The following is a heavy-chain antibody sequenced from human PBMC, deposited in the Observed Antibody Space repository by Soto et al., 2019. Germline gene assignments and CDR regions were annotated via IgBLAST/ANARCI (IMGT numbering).Heavy chain of an antibody. J-gene: IGHJ3*02. CDR1: GFTFSSYA. Sequence: EVQLLESGGGLVQPGGSLRLSCAASGFTFSSYAMSWVRQAPGKGLEWVSAISGSGGSTYYADSVKGRFTISSDNSKNTLYLQMNSLRAEATAVSYCAKLMNQWLSRAAFDIWGQGTMVTVSS. CDR3: AKLMNQWLSRAAFDI. V-gene: IGHV3-23*01. D-gene: IGHD6-19*01. CDR2: ISGSGGST.